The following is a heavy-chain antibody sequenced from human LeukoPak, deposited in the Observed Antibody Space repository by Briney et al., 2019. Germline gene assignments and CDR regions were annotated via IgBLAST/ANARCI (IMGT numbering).Heavy chain of an antibody. CDR2: IYSSGSA. J-gene: IGHJ4*02. CDR3: ASTDWDFMTF. V-gene: IGHV4-4*07. Sequence: SETLSLTCSVSDISISRYYWSWIRQSAGKGLEWIGRIYSSGSANYNPSLKSRVTMSIETSKNQFSLKLSSVTAADTAVYYCASTDWDFMTFWGQGTLVTVSS. D-gene: IGHD3-16*01. CDR1: DISISRYY.